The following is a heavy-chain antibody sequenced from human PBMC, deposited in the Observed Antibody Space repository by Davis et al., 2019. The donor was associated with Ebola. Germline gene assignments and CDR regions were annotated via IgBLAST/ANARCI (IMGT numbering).Heavy chain of an antibody. V-gene: IGHV1-2*06. CDR3: ARGSITMIVVPRDYYYGMDV. Sequence: AASVKVSCKASGYTFTGYYIHWVRQAPGQGLEWMGRINPNSGGTNYAQKFQGRVTMTRDTSISTAYMELSRLRSDDTAVYFCARGSITMIVVPRDYYYGMDVWGQGTTVTVSS. D-gene: IGHD3-22*01. CDR2: INPNSGGT. J-gene: IGHJ6*02. CDR1: GYTFTGYY.